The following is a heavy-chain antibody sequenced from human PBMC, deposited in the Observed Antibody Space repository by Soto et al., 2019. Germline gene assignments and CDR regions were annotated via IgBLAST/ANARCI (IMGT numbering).Heavy chain of an antibody. D-gene: IGHD3-3*01. J-gene: IGHJ6*03. V-gene: IGHV1-2*04. CDR3: ARGTAGDFWSGYYSSTYMDV. CDR2: INPNSGGT. CDR1: RYTFTDYY. Sequence: GASAKVSCKASRYTFTDYYMHWVRQAPGQGLEWMGWINPNSGGTNYAQKFQGWVTMTRDTSISTAYMEVSRLRSDDTAVYYCARGTAGDFWSGYYSSTYMDVWGKGTTVTVSS.